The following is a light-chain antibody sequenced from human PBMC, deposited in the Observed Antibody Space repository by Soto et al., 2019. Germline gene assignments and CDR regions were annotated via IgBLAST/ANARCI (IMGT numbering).Light chain of an antibody. CDR3: CSYAGSSTLVV. J-gene: IGLJ2*01. CDR1: SSDVGSYNL. V-gene: IGLV2-23*01. CDR2: EGS. Sequence: QSALTQPASVSGSPGQSITISCTGTSSDVGSYNLVSWYQQHPGKAPKLMIFEGSKRPSGISDRFSGAKSVDTASLTSSGLQAEDEADYYCCSYAGSSTLVVFGGGTKLTV.